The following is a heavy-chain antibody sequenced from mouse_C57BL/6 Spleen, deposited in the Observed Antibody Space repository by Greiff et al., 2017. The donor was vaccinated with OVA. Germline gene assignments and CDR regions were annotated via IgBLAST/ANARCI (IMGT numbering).Heavy chain of an antibody. D-gene: IGHD1-1*01. CDR3: ARSDYGSRAPGY. Sequence: QVQLQQSGAELVKPGASVKISCKASGYAFSSYWMNWVKQRPGKGLEWIGQIYPGDGDTNYNGKFKGKATLTADKSSSTAYMQLSSLTSEDSAVYFYARSDYGSRAPGYWGQGTTLTVSS. CDR2: IYPGDGDT. CDR1: GYAFSSYW. V-gene: IGHV1-80*01. J-gene: IGHJ2*01.